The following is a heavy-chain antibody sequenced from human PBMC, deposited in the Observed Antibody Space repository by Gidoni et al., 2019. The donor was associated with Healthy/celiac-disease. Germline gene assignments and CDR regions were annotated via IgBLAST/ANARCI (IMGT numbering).Heavy chain of an antibody. D-gene: IGHD5-12*01. CDR2: IYYSGST. CDR1: GGSISSYY. J-gene: IGHJ6*02. V-gene: IGHV4-59*01. CDR3: ARDLGLVGYEPFYYYYGMDV. Sequence: QVQLQESGPGLVKPSETLSLTCTVSGGSISSYYWSWIRQPPGKGLEWIGYIYYSGSTNYNPSLKSRVTISVDTSKNQFSLKLSSVTAADTAVYYCARDLGLVGYEPFYYYYGMDVWGQGTTVTVSS.